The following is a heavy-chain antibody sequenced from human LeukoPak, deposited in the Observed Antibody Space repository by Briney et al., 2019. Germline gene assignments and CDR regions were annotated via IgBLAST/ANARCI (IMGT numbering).Heavy chain of an antibody. V-gene: IGHV1-18*01. CDR1: GYTFDSYG. J-gene: IGHJ1*01. Sequence: GASVKVSCKASGYTFDSYGISWVRQAPGQGLEWMGWISAYNGNTNYAQKFQGRVTMTTDTSTSTAYMELRSLRSDDTAVYYCARGCGTDCYTYFHHWGQGTLVTVSS. CDR2: ISAYNGNT. CDR3: ARGCGTDCYTYFHH. D-gene: IGHD2-21*01.